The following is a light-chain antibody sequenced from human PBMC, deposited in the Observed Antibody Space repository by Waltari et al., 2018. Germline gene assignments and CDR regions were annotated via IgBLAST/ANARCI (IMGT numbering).Light chain of an antibody. Sequence: DIQMSQSPSSLSASVGDRVTITCQASHDVDDFVNWYQQKPGKAPKVLIFDASNLKTGVPSRFPGRGSGTHFSLTINNLQPEDVATYYCQQYDRVPFTFGPGT. J-gene: IGKJ3*01. CDR3: QQYDRVPFT. CDR1: HDVDDF. CDR2: DAS. V-gene: IGKV1-33*01.